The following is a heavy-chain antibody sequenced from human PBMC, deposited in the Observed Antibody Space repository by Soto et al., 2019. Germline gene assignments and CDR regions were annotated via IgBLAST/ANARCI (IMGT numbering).Heavy chain of an antibody. CDR3: ARRLSGPKEEYNAYYFYGLDV. CDR1: GYSFTRHW. CDR2: IDPSNSYI. Sequence: GESRKISCQGSGYSFTRHWITWVRQTPGKGLEWMGRIDPSNSYINYSPSFQGHVTISVDRSISTAYLQWSRLEASDTAIYYCARRLSGPKEEYNAYYFYGLDVWGQGTKVTVSS. D-gene: IGHD1-1*01. V-gene: IGHV5-10-1*01. J-gene: IGHJ6*02.